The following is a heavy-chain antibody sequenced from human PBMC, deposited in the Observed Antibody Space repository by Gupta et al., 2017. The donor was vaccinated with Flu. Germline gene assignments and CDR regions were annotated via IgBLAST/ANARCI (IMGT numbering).Heavy chain of an antibody. D-gene: IGHD5-18*01. CDR1: GFTFSTYA. V-gene: IGHV3-23*01. Sequence: EVQLLEFGGGLVQPGGSLRLSCAASGFTFSTYAMSWVRQVPGKGLEWVSSITGRGGSTNYADSVKGRFTISRDNSKNTLYMQMNSLRAEDTAVYYCARFSYGYAGDYWGQGTLVTVSS. J-gene: IGHJ4*02. CDR3: ARFSYGYAGDY. CDR2: ITGRGGST.